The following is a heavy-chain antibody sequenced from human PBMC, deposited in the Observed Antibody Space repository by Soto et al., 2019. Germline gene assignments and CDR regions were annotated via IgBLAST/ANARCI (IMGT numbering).Heavy chain of an antibody. J-gene: IGHJ5*02. CDR2: IYHIGSP. CDR3: VRDRAMDSSGHWFDT. Sequence: SETLSLTCTVSGRSVSSGGYFWTWIRQHPGRGLEWIGYIYHIGSPYYNPSLESRVSMSLDTSKNQFSLNLTSVTAADTAIYYCVRDRAMDSSGHWFDTWGQGTLVTVSS. CDR1: GRSVSSGGYF. V-gene: IGHV4-31*03. D-gene: IGHD3-22*01.